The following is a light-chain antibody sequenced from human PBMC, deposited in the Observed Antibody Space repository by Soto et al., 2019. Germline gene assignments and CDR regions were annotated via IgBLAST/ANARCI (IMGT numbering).Light chain of an antibody. CDR2: AAS. CDR3: QQSYSTPPT. CDR1: QSISSF. Sequence: DIQMTQSPSSLSASVGDRVTITCRAGQSISSFLNWFQQKPGKAPKLLIYAASSLQSGVPSRFSGSGSGIDFTLTISSLQPEDFATYYCQQSYSTPPTFGQGTKVDIK. J-gene: IGKJ1*01. V-gene: IGKV1-39*01.